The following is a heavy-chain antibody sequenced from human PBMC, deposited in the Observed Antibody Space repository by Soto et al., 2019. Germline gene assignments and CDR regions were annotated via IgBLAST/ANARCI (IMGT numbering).Heavy chain of an antibody. CDR3: AAERRGYCSSTSCYTATGDYYYGMDV. V-gene: IGHV1-58*01. J-gene: IGHJ6*02. Sequence: QMQLVQSGPEVKKPGTSVKVSCKASGFTFTSSAVQWVRQARGQRLEWIGWIVVGSGNTNYAQKFQERVTITRDMSTSTAYMELSSLRSEDTAVYYCAAERRGYCSSTSCYTATGDYYYGMDVCGQGTTVTVSS. CDR2: IVVGSGNT. D-gene: IGHD2-2*02. CDR1: GFTFTSSA.